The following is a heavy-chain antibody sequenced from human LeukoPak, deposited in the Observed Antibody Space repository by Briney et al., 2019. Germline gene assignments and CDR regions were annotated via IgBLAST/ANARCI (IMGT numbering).Heavy chain of an antibody. CDR3: ARDLNWAFDY. V-gene: IGHV3-48*02. Sequence: GGSLRLSCAASGFTFSSYSLNWVRQAPGKGLEWVAHISSASSNMQYADSVKGRFTISRDNAKNSLYLQMDSLRDEDTAVYYCARDLNWAFDYWGQGTLVTVSS. CDR2: ISSASSNM. J-gene: IGHJ4*02. CDR1: GFTFSSYS. D-gene: IGHD7-27*01.